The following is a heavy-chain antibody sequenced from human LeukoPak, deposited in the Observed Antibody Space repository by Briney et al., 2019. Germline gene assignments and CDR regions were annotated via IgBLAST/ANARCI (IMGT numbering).Heavy chain of an antibody. CDR2: IYTSGST. CDR1: GGSISSYY. Sequence: SSETLSLTCTVSGGSISSYYWSWIRQPAGKGLEWIGRIYTSGSTNYNPSLKSRVTMSVDTSKNQFSLKLSSVTAADTAVYYCARDGVDIVVVPAARVYYYMDVWGKGTTVTISS. D-gene: IGHD2-2*01. CDR3: ARDGVDIVVVPAARVYYYMDV. V-gene: IGHV4-4*07. J-gene: IGHJ6*03.